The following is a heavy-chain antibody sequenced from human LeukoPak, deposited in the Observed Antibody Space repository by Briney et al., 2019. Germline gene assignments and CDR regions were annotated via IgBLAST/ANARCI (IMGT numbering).Heavy chain of an antibody. D-gene: IGHD3-9*01. CDR3: AKGEEDILTGYYPLD. V-gene: IGHV3-23*01. CDR1: GFTFSSYA. CDR2: ISGSGGST. J-gene: IGHJ4*02. Sequence: GGSLRLSCAASGFTFSSYAMNWVRQAPGKGLEWVSSAISGSGGSTYYADSVKGRFTISRDNSKNTLYLQMNSLRAEDTAVYYCAKGEEDILTGYYPLDWGQGTLVTVSS.